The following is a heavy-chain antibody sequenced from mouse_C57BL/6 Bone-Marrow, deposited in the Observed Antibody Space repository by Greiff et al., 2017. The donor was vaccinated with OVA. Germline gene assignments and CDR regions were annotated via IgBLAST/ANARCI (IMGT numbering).Heavy chain of an antibody. J-gene: IGHJ4*01. CDR2: IYPGSGST. V-gene: IGHV1-55*01. CDR1: GYTFTSYW. D-gene: IGHD1-1*01. CDR3: ANYGSTDYYAMDY. Sequence: QVQLQQSGAELVKPGASVKMSCKASGYTFTSYWITWVKQRPGQGLEWIGDIYPGSGSTNYNEKFKSKATLTVDTSSSTAYMQLSSLTSEDSAVYYCANYGSTDYYAMDYWGQGTSVTVSS.